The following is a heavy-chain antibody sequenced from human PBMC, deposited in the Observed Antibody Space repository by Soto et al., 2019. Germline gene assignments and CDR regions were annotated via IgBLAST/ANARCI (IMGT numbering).Heavy chain of an antibody. CDR2: INPSGGST. V-gene: IGHV1-46*01. J-gene: IGHJ4*02. D-gene: IGHD2-15*01. CDR1: GYTFTSYY. Sequence: ASVKVSCKASGYTFTSYYMHWVRQAPGQGLEWMGIINPSGGSTTYAQKFQGRVTKTTDTSTSTVYMELSSLRSDDTAVYYCERDSSIVVDGGSCQDYWGQGTQVTVSS. CDR3: ERDSSIVVDGGSCQDY.